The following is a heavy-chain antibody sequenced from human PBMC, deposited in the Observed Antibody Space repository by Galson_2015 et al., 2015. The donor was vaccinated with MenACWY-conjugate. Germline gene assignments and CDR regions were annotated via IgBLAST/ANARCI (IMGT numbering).Heavy chain of an antibody. Sequence: SLRLSCAASGFTFSSYDMHWVRQATGKGLEWVSAIGTAGDTYYPGSVKGRFTISRENAKNSLYLQMNSLRAGDTAVYYCARSGYYGSGEYYYYGMDVWGQGTTVTVSS. CDR1: GFTFSSYD. J-gene: IGHJ6*02. V-gene: IGHV3-13*04. CDR2: IGTAGDT. D-gene: IGHD3-10*01. CDR3: ARSGYYGSGEYYYYGMDV.